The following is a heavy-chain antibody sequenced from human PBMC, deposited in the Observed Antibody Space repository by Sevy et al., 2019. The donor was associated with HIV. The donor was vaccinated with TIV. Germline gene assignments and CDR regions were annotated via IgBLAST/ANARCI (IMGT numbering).Heavy chain of an antibody. Sequence: GGSRLSCAASGFKFDNYDFSWVRQAPGKGLEWVSGFSGTDGSGTDGTTYYTDSVKGRFIISRDNSKNTLYLEMNSLRVDDTAVYYCAKAARYSSVWYSTGEPFDYWGQGTLVTVSS. CDR3: AKAARYSSVWYSTGEPFDY. V-gene: IGHV3-23*01. CDR2: FSGTDGSGTDGTT. CDR1: GFKFDNYD. D-gene: IGHD6-13*01. J-gene: IGHJ4*02.